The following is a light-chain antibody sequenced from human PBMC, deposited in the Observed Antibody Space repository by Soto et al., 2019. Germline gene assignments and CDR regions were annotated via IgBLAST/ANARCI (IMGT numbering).Light chain of an antibody. CDR3: QQYVASPYT. CDR2: GAS. CDR1: QSVSSIY. V-gene: IGKV3-20*01. Sequence: EIVLTQSPGILSLSPGERATLSCRASQSVSSIYLAWYQKKPGQAPRLLIYGASSRATGIPDRFSASGSGTDFTLTISSLEPEDFAVYYCQQYVASPYTFGQGTKVDIK. J-gene: IGKJ2*01.